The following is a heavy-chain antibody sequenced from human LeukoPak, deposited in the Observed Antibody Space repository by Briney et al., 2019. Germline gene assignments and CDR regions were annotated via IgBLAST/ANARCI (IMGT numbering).Heavy chain of an antibody. CDR3: AKVKWKLIGYFDY. CDR2: LTGDGGT. Sequence: GGSLRLSCAASGFTFTNYAMSWVRQAPGKGLEWVSVLTGDGGTYYADSAKGRFTNSRDDSKNTLFLQMNSLRAEDTAVYFCAKVKWKLIGYFDYWGQGTLVTVSS. CDR1: GFTFTNYA. J-gene: IGHJ4*02. D-gene: IGHD1-20*01. V-gene: IGHV3-23*01.